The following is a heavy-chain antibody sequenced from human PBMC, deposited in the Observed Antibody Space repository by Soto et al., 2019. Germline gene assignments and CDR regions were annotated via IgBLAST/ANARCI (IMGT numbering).Heavy chain of an antibody. V-gene: IGHV3-74*01. J-gene: IGHJ5*02. Sequence: GGSLRLSCAASGFTFSSYWMSWARQAPGKGLEWVSDIESDGSSTSYADSVKGRFTISRDNAKNTLYPQMNSLRGEDTAVYYCVRAVAGTGWFDPWGQGTLVTVSS. D-gene: IGHD6-19*01. CDR2: IESDGSST. CDR1: GFTFSSYW. CDR3: VRAVAGTGWFDP.